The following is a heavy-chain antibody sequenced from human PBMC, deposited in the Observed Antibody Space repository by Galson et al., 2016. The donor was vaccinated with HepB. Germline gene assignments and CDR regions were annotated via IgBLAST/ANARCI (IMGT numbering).Heavy chain of an antibody. D-gene: IGHD6-19*01. CDR2: IKSKIDGGTV. CDR1: GFTFTNAW. Sequence: LRLSCAASGFTFTNAWMNWVRQAPGKGLEWVGRIKSKIDGGTVDYAAPVRGRFTISGDDSKNTLYLQMTSLRTEDTAVYYCTTVLSTASMSGWYDWDFDSWGQGTLVSVSS. J-gene: IGHJ4*02. V-gene: IGHV3-15*07. CDR3: TTVLSTASMSGWYDWDFDS.